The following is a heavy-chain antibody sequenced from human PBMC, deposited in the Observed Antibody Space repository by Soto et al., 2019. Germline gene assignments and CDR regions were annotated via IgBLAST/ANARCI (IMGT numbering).Heavy chain of an antibody. D-gene: IGHD2-8*01. J-gene: IGHJ4*02. V-gene: IGHV5-51*01. CDR3: ATQYCTTNSCYFDS. CDR2: IYPADSET. Sequence: GESLKISCKASGYGLTNSWIGWVRHMPGKGLEWMGTIYPADSETRYSPSFQGQVTISADKSTSTAYVQWSGLGASDTAIYYCATQYCTTNSCYFDSWGQGTLVTVSS. CDR1: GYGLTNSW.